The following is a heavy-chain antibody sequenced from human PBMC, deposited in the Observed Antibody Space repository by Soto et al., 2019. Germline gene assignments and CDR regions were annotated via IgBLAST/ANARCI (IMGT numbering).Heavy chain of an antibody. D-gene: IGHD3-10*01. CDR2: IGVYNNNR. CDR1: GYTFTSYG. V-gene: IGHV1-18*04. Sequence: ASVKVSCKASGYTFTSYGISWVRQAPGQGLEWMGWIGVYNNNRNYAQKVQGRVTMTTDTSTSTAYLELRSLISDDTAVYYCARDQLGARGDYWGQGTLVTVSS. CDR3: ARDQLGARGDY. J-gene: IGHJ4*02.